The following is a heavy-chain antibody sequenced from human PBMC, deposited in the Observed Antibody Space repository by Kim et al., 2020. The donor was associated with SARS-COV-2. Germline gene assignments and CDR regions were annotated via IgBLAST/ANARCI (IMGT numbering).Heavy chain of an antibody. CDR3: ARCKYGGSYSIWFDP. V-gene: IGHV1-3*01. CDR1: GYTFISYA. J-gene: IGHJ5*02. Sequence: ASVKVSCKASGYTFISYAMHWVRQAPGQRLEWMGWINAGNGNTKYSQKFQGRVTITRDTSASTAYMELSSLRSEDTAVYYCARCKYGGSYSIWFDPWGQGTLVTVSS. D-gene: IGHD1-26*01. CDR2: INAGNGNT.